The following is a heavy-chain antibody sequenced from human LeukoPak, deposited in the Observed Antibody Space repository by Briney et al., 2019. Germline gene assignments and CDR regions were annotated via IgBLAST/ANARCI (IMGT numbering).Heavy chain of an antibody. CDR1: GDSVSSNSAA. J-gene: IGHJ5*02. CDR3: AREAIAVATPTPGSWFDP. CDR2: TYYRSKWYN. D-gene: IGHD6-19*01. Sequence: SQTLSLTCAISGDSVSSNSAAWNWIRQSPSRGLEWLGRTYYRSKWYNDYAVSVKSRITINPDTSKNQFSLQLNSVTPEDTAVYYCAREAIAVATPTPGSWFDPWGQGTLVTVSS. V-gene: IGHV6-1*01.